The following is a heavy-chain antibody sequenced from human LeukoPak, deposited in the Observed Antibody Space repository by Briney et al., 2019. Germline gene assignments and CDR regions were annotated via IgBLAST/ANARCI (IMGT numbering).Heavy chain of an antibody. Sequence: AASVKVSCKASGYTLTGYYMHWVRQAPGQGLEWMGVINLSAGTTNYAQKFQGRVTMTRDMSTSTVYMELSSLTSEDTAVYYCARDRESATDYFDYWGQGTLVTVSS. CDR1: GYTLTGYY. J-gene: IGHJ4*02. V-gene: IGHV1-46*01. CDR2: INLSAGTT. CDR3: ARDRESATDYFDY.